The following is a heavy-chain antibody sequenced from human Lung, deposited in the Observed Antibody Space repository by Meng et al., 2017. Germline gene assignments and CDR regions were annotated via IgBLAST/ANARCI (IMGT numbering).Heavy chain of an antibody. J-gene: IGHJ5*02. Sequence: SETLSLTCTVSGGSLSSDGYYWSWIRQHPGKGLEYIGYIYYSGSTYSNPSLKSLVTISVDTSKNQFSLKLSSVTAADTAVYYCARGSYYGSGTNWFDPWGQGTLVTVSS. V-gene: IGHV4-31*01. CDR3: ARGSYYGSGTNWFDP. CDR2: IYYSGST. CDR1: GGSLSSDGYY. D-gene: IGHD3-10*01.